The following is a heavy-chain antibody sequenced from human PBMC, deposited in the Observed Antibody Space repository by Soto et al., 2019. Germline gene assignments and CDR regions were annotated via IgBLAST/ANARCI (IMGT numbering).Heavy chain of an antibody. D-gene: IGHD3-22*01. Sequence: ASVKVSCKASGYTFTSYYMHWVRQAPGQGLEWMGIINPSGGSTSYAQKFQGRVTMTRDTSTSTVYMELSSLRSEDTAVYYCARVYYYDSSGYPGAFDIWGQGTMVTVSS. V-gene: IGHV1-46*03. CDR1: GYTFTSYY. J-gene: IGHJ3*02. CDR3: ARVYYYDSSGYPGAFDI. CDR2: INPSGGST.